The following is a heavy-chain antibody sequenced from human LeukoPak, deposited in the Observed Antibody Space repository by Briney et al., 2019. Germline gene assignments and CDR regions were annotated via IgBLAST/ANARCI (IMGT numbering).Heavy chain of an antibody. Sequence: GGSLRLSCSASGFAFDEHGMSWVRQVPGKGLEWVSGINRSGGSTGYADPLRGRFTISRDNAKNSLYLQMDSLRAEDTALYYCARAPITSPFYFDYWGQGTLVTVSS. D-gene: IGHD2-2*01. CDR2: INRSGGST. CDR3: ARAPITSPFYFDY. CDR1: GFAFDEHG. V-gene: IGHV3-20*04. J-gene: IGHJ4*02.